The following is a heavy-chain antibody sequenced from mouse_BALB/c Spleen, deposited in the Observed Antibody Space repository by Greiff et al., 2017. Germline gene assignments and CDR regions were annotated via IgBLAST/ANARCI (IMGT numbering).Heavy chain of an antibody. CDR2: INPYNDGT. D-gene: IGHD4-1*01. CDR3: ARGEDWEGFDV. Sequence: EVQLQESGPELVKPGASVKMSCKASGYTFTSYVMHWVKQKPGQGLEWIGYINPYNDGTKYNEKFKGKATLTSDKSSSTAYMELSSLTSEDSAVYYCARGEDWEGFDVWGAGTTVTVSS. J-gene: IGHJ1*01. CDR1: GYTFTSYV. V-gene: IGHV1-14*01.